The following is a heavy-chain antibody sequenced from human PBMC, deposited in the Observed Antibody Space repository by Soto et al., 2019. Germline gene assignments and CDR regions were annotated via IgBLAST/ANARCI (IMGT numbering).Heavy chain of an antibody. D-gene: IGHD6-19*01. V-gene: IGHV4-34*01. J-gene: IGHJ6*02. CDR2: INHSGST. CDR1: GGSFSGYY. CDR3: AREKYSSGWNYYYYGMDV. Sequence: SETLSLTCAVYGGSFSGYYWSWIRQPPGKGLEWIGEINHSGSTNYNPSLKSRVTISVDTSKNQFSLKLSSVTAADTAVYYCAREKYSSGWNYYYYGMDVWGQGTTGTVS.